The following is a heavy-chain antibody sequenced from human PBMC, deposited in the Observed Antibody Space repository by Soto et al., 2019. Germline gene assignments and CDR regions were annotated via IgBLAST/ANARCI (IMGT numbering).Heavy chain of an antibody. D-gene: IGHD4-17*01. J-gene: IGHJ6*02. Sequence: SVKVSCKASGGTFSSYAISWVRQAPGQGLEWMGGIIPIFGTANFAQKFQGRVTITADESTSTAYMELSSLRSEDTAVYYCAREGHPTVTTHYYYGMDVWGQGTTVTVSS. CDR2: IIPIFGTA. V-gene: IGHV1-69*13. CDR1: GGTFSSYA. CDR3: AREGHPTVTTHYYYGMDV.